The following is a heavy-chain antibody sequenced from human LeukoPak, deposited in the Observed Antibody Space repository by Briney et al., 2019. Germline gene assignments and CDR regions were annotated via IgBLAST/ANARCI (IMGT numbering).Heavy chain of an antibody. CDR3: ARCTRDYSSSHYYYYMDV. CDR1: VYTFTSYG. V-gene: IGHV1-18*01. J-gene: IGHJ6*03. Sequence: GASVKVSCKASVYTFTSYGISWVRQAPGQGLEWMGWISAYNGNTNYAQKLQGRVTMTTDTSTSTAYMELRSLRSDDTAVYYCARCTRDYSSSHYYYYMDVWGKGTTVTVSS. CDR2: ISAYNGNT. D-gene: IGHD4-17*01.